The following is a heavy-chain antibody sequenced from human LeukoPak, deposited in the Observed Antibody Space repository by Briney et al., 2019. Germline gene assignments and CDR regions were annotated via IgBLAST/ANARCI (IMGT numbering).Heavy chain of an antibody. Sequence: GGSLRLSCAASGFTFSSYAMHWVRQAPGKGLEWVAVISYDGSNKYYADSVKGRFTISRDNSKNTLYQQMNSLRAEDTAVYYCARDRSSGTDYWGQGTLVTVSS. CDR2: ISYDGSNK. V-gene: IGHV3-30-3*01. CDR3: ARDRSSGTDY. CDR1: GFTFSSYA. D-gene: IGHD6-19*01. J-gene: IGHJ4*02.